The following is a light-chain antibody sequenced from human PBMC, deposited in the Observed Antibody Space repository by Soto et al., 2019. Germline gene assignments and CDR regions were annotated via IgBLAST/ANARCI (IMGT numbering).Light chain of an antibody. CDR2: DTS. V-gene: IGKV3-15*01. CDR3: QQYNNWPPWT. J-gene: IGKJ1*01. Sequence: EIVMTQFPATLSVSPGERATLSCLASQYISNNLAWYQQKPGQAPRLLIYDTSTRATGIPARFSGSGSGAEFTLTISSLQSEDFAVYYCQQYNNWPPWTFGQGTKVDIK. CDR1: QYISNN.